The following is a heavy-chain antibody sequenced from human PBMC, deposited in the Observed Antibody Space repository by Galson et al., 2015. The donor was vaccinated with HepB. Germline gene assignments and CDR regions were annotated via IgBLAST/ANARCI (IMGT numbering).Heavy chain of an antibody. J-gene: IGHJ6*02. CDR1: GFTFSDYQ. V-gene: IGHV3-11*06. D-gene: IGHD4-17*01. CDR2: TTNSGSDT. Sequence: SLRLSCAASGFTFSDYQMNWIRQAPGKGLEWVSYTTNSGSDTNYADSVKGRFTISRDNAKNLLYLQMNSLRAEDTAVYYCAKDLLTTVTTYGLDVWGQGTTVTVSS. CDR3: AKDLLTTVTTYGLDV.